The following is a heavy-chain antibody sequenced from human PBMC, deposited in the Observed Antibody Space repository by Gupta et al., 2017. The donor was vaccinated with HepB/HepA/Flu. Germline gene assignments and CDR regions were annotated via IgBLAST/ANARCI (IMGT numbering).Heavy chain of an antibody. CDR3: AKTSGTYYIDY. D-gene: IGHD1-26*01. Sequence: QVQLVESGGGVVQPGRPLRLSCAASGFTFSGYGMHWVRQVPGMGLEWVALISYDGNVEDYADSVKGRFTISRDNSKNTLFLQMDSLRLEDTAIYYCAKTSGTYYIDYWGQGTLVTVSS. V-gene: IGHV3-30*18. CDR2: ISYDGNVE. J-gene: IGHJ4*02. CDR1: GFTFSGYG.